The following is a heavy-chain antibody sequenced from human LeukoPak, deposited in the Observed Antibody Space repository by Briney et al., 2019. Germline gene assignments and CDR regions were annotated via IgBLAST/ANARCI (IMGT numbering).Heavy chain of an antibody. J-gene: IGHJ4*02. CDR2: ISGSGGST. CDR3: AKEDREGYYDSSGYYYY. D-gene: IGHD3-22*01. Sequence: GGSLRLSCAASGFTFSSYAMSWVRQAPGKGLDWVSAISGSGGSTYYADSVKGRFTISRDNSKNTLYLQMNSLRAEDTAVYYCAKEDREGYYDSSGYYYYWGQGTLVTVSS. CDR1: GFTFSSYA. V-gene: IGHV3-23*01.